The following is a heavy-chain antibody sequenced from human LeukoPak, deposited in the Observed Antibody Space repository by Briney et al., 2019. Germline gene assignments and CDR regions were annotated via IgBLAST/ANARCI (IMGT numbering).Heavy chain of an antibody. CDR3: ARVDY. CDR1: GFTLSSYA. CDR2: IYSGGST. V-gene: IGHV3-53*01. Sequence: GGSLRLSCAASGFTLSSYAMSWVRQAPGKGLEWVSVIYSGGSTYYADSVKGRFTISRDNSKNTLYLQMNSLRAEDTAVYYCARVDYWGQGTLVTVSS. J-gene: IGHJ4*02.